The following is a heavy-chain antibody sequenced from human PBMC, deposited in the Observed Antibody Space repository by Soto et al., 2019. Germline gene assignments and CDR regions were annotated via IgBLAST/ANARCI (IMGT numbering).Heavy chain of an antibody. J-gene: IGHJ6*02. CDR1: GGTFSSYA. D-gene: IGHD2-2*01. CDR2: IIPIFGTA. Sequence: SVKVSCKASGGTFSSYAISWVRQAPGQGLEWMGGIIPIFGTANYAQKFQGRVTITADESTSTAYMELSSLRSEDTAVYYCASGGVEYCSSTSCYQVKYYYYGMDVWGQGTTVTVSS. CDR3: ASGGVEYCSSTSCYQVKYYYYGMDV. V-gene: IGHV1-69*13.